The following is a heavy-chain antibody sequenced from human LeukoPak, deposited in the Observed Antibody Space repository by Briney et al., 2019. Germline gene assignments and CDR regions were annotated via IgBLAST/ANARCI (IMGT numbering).Heavy chain of an antibody. CDR3: ARGVDDSATFFYSYYMDV. CDR2: ISHSGST. J-gene: IGHJ6*03. V-gene: IGHV4-34*01. CDR1: Y. D-gene: IGHD2/OR15-2a*01. Sequence: YWSWIRQPPGRGLEWIGEISHSGSTNDNPSLKSRVTISIDTSKNQFSLRLSSVTAADTAVYYCARGVDDSATFFYSYYMDVWGKGTTVTVSS.